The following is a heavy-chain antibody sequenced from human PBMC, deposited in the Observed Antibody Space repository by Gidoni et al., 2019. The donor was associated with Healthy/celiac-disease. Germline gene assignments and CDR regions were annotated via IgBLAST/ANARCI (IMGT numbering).Heavy chain of an antibody. Sequence: QITLKESGPTLVKPTQTLTLTCTFSGFSLSTSGVGVGWIRQPPGKALEWLALIYWNDDKRYSPSLKSRLTITKDTSKNQVVLTMTNMDPVDTATYYCAHRPVTMRGYGMDVWGQGTTVTVSS. V-gene: IGHV2-5*01. CDR3: AHRPVTMRGYGMDV. J-gene: IGHJ6*02. D-gene: IGHD3-22*01. CDR1: GFSLSTSGVG. CDR2: IYWNDDK.